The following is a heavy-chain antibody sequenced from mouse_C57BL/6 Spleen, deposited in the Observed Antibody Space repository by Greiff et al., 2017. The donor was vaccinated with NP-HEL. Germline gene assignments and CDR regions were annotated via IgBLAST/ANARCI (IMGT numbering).Heavy chain of an antibody. Sequence: QVQLQQSGAELVRPGASVKLSCKASGYTFTDYYINWVKQRPGQGLEWIARIYPGSGNTYYNEKFKGKATLTAEKSSSTAYMQLSSLTSEDSAVYFCARGGFITTVVAHWYFDVWGTGTTVTVSS. D-gene: IGHD1-1*01. CDR3: ARGGFITTVVAHWYFDV. J-gene: IGHJ1*03. CDR2: IYPGSGNT. CDR1: GYTFTDYY. V-gene: IGHV1-76*01.